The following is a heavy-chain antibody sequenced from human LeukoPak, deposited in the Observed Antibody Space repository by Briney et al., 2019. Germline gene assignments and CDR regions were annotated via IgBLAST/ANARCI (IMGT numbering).Heavy chain of an antibody. CDR3: ARKLAAADPNY. CDR1: GFTFSSYA. J-gene: IGHJ4*02. D-gene: IGHD6-13*01. Sequence: GRSLRLSCAASGFTFSSYALHWVRQAPGKRLEWVAVISFDGSNKYYADSVKGRFTISRDNSKNTLYLQMNSLRAEDTAVYYCARKLAAADPNYWGQGTLVTVSS. V-gene: IGHV3-30-3*01. CDR2: ISFDGSNK.